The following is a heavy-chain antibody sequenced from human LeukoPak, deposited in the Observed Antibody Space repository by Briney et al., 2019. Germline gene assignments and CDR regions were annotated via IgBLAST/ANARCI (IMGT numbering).Heavy chain of an antibody. Sequence: PGGSLRLSCAASGFTFHDYAMYWVRPAPGKGLEWVSLINWNAGSTYYADSAKGRFTISRDNSKNSLYLPMKSLEAEDTAKDYLGKGGGGGYSYGYGQLDYWGQGTLVTVSS. CDR1: GFTFHDYA. CDR2: INWNAGST. J-gene: IGHJ4*02. V-gene: IGHV3-43D*04. D-gene: IGHD5-18*01. CDR3: GKGGGGGYSYGYGQLDY.